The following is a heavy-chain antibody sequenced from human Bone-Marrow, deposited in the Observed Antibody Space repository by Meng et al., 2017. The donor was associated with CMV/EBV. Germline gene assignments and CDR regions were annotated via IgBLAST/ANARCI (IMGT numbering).Heavy chain of an antibody. CDR1: GFTFTSSA. V-gene: IGHV1-58*01. CDR2: IVVGSGNT. Sequence: SVKVSCKASGFTFTSSAVQWVRQARGQRLEWIGWIVVGSGNTNYAQKFQERVTITRDMSTSTAYMALSSLRSEDTAVYYCAIGKQWQVPGFFFDYWGQGTLVTVSS. D-gene: IGHD6-19*01. CDR3: AIGKQWQVPGFFFDY. J-gene: IGHJ4*02.